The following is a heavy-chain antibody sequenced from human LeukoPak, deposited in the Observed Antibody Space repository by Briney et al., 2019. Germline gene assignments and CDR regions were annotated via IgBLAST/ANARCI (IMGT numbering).Heavy chain of an antibody. Sequence: SETLSLTCSVSDGSNSNTYYWGWIRQPPGQGLEWIGSLYYSGSTYYNPSLKSRVTISVDTSKNQLSLKLSSVTAADTAVYYCARVRGCFSRSCYVGGNYYYYCYMDVWGKGTTVTVSS. CDR1: DGSNSNTYY. V-gene: IGHV4-39*07. CDR3: ARVRGCFSRSCYVGGNYYYYCYMDV. J-gene: IGHJ6*03. D-gene: IGHD1-26*01. CDR2: LYYSGST.